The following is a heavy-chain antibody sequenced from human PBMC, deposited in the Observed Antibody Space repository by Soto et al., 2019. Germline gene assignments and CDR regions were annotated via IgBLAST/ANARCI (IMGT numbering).Heavy chain of an antibody. CDR1: GGSISSYY. V-gene: IGHV4-59*08. CDR3: ARHKSGSKTNYGMDV. J-gene: IGHJ6*02. Sequence: QVQLQESGPGLVKPSETLSLTCTVSGGSISSYYWSWIRQPPGKGLEWIGYIYYSGSTNYNPSLKSRVTISVDTSKNQFSLKLSSVTAADTAVYYCARHKSGSKTNYGMDVWGQGTTVTVSS. CDR2: IYYSGST. D-gene: IGHD1-26*01.